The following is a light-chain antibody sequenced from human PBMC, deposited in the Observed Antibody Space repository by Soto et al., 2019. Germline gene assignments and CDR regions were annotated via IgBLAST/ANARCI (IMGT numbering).Light chain of an antibody. J-gene: IGKJ1*01. Sequence: DIVMTQSPDSLAVSLGERATINCKSSQSILYSSNSENYLAWYQQKPGQPPKLLIYWASTRVSGVPDRFSGSGSGTDFTLTISSLQAEDVAVYYCQQYYSTPPTFGQGTKVEVK. CDR1: QSILYSSNSENY. CDR3: QQYYSTPPT. V-gene: IGKV4-1*01. CDR2: WAS.